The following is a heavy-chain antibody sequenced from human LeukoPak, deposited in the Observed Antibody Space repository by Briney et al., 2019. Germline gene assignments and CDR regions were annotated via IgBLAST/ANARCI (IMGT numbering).Heavy chain of an antibody. CDR2: ISSSSSYI. J-gene: IGHJ3*02. CDR1: GFTFSSYA. D-gene: IGHD3-9*01. Sequence: GGSLRLSCAASGFTFSSYAMNWVRQAPGKGLEWVSSISSSSSYIYYADSVKGRFTISRDNSKNTLYLQMNSLRAEDTAVYYCARSGDILTGYYQNDAFDIWGQGTMVTVSS. V-gene: IGHV3-21*01. CDR3: ARSGDILTGYYQNDAFDI.